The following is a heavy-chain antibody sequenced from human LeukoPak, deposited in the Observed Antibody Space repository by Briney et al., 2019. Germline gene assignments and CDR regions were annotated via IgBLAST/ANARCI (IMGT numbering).Heavy chain of an antibody. J-gene: IGHJ3*02. D-gene: IGHD1-26*01. CDR3: ARDEWGDGFDI. CDR1: GFTFSSYS. Sequence: GGSLRLSCAASGFTFSSYSMNWVRQAPGKGLEWVSSISSSSSYIHSADSVRGRFTISRDNAKNSLFLQMNSLRAEDTAVYYRARDEWGDGFDIWGQGTMVTVFS. V-gene: IGHV3-21*01. CDR2: ISSSSSYI.